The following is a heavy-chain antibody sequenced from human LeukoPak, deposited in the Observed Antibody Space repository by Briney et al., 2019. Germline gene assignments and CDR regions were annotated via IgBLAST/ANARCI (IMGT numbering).Heavy chain of an antibody. CDR1: EFTFSSYD. Sequence: GGSPRLSCAASEFTFSSYDIIWVRQAPGKGLEWVSWITGSGGAVKYTDSVKGRFTISRDNAKKSVYLQMNSLRVEDTAVYYCARNGGGLDYWGQGTLVTVSS. V-gene: IGHV3-48*03. J-gene: IGHJ4*02. D-gene: IGHD3-16*01. CDR3: ARNGGGLDY. CDR2: ITGSGGAV.